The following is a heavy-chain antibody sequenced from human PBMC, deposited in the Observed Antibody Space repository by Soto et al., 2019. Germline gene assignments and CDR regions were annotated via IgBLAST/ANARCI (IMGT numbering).Heavy chain of an antibody. J-gene: IGHJ6*02. D-gene: IGHD6-19*01. CDR3: ARDSSSSRTGMDV. V-gene: IGHV1-18*01. CDR1: GYTFTIYG. CDR2: ISAYNGNT. Sequence: QVQLVQSGAEVEKPGASVKVSCKASGYTFTIYGISWVRQAPGQGLEWMGWISAYNGNTYFAQNLQGRLTMTTDTSTSTAYMELRSLRSDDTAVYYGARDSSSSRTGMDVWGQGTTVTVSS.